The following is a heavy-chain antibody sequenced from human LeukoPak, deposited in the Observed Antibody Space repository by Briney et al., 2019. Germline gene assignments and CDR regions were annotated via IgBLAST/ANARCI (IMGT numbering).Heavy chain of an antibody. J-gene: IGHJ5*02. CDR1: GYTFTNYW. V-gene: IGHV5-51*01. Sequence: GESLKISCKGSGYTFTNYWIGWVRQMPGKGLEWMGIIYPGDSDTRYSPSFQGQVTISADKSISTAYLQWSSLKASDTALFYCARTPYSSGSCSFDPWGQGKLVTVSS. CDR2: IYPGDSDT. D-gene: IGHD6-25*01. CDR3: ARTPYSSGSCSFDP.